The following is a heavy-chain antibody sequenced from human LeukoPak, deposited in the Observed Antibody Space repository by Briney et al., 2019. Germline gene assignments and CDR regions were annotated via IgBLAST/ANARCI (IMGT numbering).Heavy chain of an antibody. CDR1: GGSISSYY. J-gene: IGHJ6*02. CDR3: ARHKNAGMDV. Sequence: SETLSLTCTVSGGSISSYYWSWIRQPPGKGLEWIGYIYYSGSTNYNPSLKSRVTISVDTSKNQFSLKLSSVTAADTAVYYCARHKNAGMDVWGQGTTVTASS. CDR2: IYYSGST. V-gene: IGHV4-59*08. D-gene: IGHD1-1*01.